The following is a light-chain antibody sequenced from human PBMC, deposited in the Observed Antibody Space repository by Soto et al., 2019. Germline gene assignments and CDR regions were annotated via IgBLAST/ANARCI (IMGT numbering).Light chain of an antibody. CDR1: QRISNNY. V-gene: IGKV3-20*01. CDR3: QQYGSSPPIT. J-gene: IGKJ5*01. Sequence: IVLTQSPGTLSLSPGERATLSCRASQRISNNYLAWYQQRPGQAPRLLIYGASSRTNGITERFSGSASGADFALSVSSLEPDDFAVYYCQQYGSSPPITFGQATRLEIK. CDR2: GAS.